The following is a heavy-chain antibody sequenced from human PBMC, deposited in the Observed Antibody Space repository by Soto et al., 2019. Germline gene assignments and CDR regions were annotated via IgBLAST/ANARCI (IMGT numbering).Heavy chain of an antibody. CDR2: IYPGDSDT. D-gene: IGHD3-9*01. V-gene: IGHV5-51*01. Sequence: GESLKISCKGSGYSFTSYWIGWVRQMPGKGLEWMGIIYPGDSDTRYSPSFQGQVTISADKSISTAYLQWSSLKASDTAMYYCARPTSSYYDILTGWDGGGMDVWGQGTTVTVSS. J-gene: IGHJ6*02. CDR3: ARPTSSYYDILTGWDGGGMDV. CDR1: GYSFTSYW.